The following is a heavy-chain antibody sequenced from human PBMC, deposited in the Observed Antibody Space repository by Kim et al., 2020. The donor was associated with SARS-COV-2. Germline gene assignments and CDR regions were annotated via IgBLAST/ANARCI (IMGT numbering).Heavy chain of an antibody. J-gene: IGHJ3*02. CDR2: IYYSGST. D-gene: IGHD1-20*01. Sequence: SETLSLTCTVSGGSISSSSYYWGWIRQPPGKGLEWIGSIYYSGSTYYNPSLKSRVTISVDTSKNQFSLKLSSVTAADTAVYYCARGRITGTPPGAFDIWGQGTMVTVSS. CDR3: ARGRITGTPPGAFDI. CDR1: GGSISSSSYY. V-gene: IGHV4-39*07.